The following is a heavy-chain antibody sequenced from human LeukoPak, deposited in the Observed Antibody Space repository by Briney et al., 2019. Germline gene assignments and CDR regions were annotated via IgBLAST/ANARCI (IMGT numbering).Heavy chain of an antibody. CDR2: IYYSGST. CDR3: ARGTLGYCSGGSCYWFDP. Sequence: SETLSLTCTVSGVSISSYYWSWIRQPPGKGLEWIGYIYYSGSTNYNPSLKSRVTISVDTSKNQFSLKLSSVTAADTAVYYCARGTLGYCSGGSCYWFDPWGQGTLVTVSS. V-gene: IGHV4-59*01. CDR1: GVSISSYY. J-gene: IGHJ5*02. D-gene: IGHD2-15*01.